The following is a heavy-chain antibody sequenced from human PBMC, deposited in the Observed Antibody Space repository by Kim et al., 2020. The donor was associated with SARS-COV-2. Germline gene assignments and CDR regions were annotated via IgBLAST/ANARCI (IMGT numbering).Heavy chain of an antibody. Sequence: ASVKVSCKASGYTFTIYAMHWVRQAPGQRLEWMGWINAGNGNTKYSQKFQGRVTITRDTSASTAYMELSSLRSEDTAVYYCARDQGGIAVAGPDYWGQGTLVTVSS. V-gene: IGHV1-3*01. J-gene: IGHJ4*02. CDR3: ARDQGGIAVAGPDY. CDR1: GYTFTIYA. D-gene: IGHD6-19*01. CDR2: INAGNGNT.